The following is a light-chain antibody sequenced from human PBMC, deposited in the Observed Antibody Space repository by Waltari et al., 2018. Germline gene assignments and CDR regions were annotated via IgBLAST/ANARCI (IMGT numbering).Light chain of an antibody. CDR2: GTS. Sequence: DIQMTQSPSYVFASIGARVTITCRARQLISGWLAWYQQKPGKAPKLLIYGTSSLQYGVPSRFSGSGSGTDFTLTISSLQPEDFATYFCQQGNSFPWTFGQGTKVEIK. V-gene: IGKV1-12*01. CDR3: QQGNSFPWT. J-gene: IGKJ1*01. CDR1: QLISGW.